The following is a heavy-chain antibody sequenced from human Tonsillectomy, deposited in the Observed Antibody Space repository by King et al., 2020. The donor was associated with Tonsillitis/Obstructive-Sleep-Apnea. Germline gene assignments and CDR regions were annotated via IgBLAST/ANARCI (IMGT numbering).Heavy chain of an antibody. D-gene: IGHD1-26*01. J-gene: IGHJ4*02. CDR1: GFDVSRNY. Sequence: VQLVESGGGLIQSGGSLRLSCAASGFDVSRNYLSWVRQAPGKGLEWVSLIYSVGSEFYADSVKGRFTISRDNSKNTLYLQMNSLRAEDTAVYYCARSYVGSYWEHALDYWGQGTLVTVSS. V-gene: IGHV3-53*01. CDR3: ARSYVGSYWEHALDY. CDR2: IYSVGSE.